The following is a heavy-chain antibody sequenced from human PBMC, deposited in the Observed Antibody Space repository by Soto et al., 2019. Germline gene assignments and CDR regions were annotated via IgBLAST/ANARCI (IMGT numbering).Heavy chain of an antibody. Sequence: EASVKVSCKASGYTFTSYYMHWVRQAPGQGLEWMGIINPSGGSTSYAQKFQGRVTMTRDTSTSTVYMELSSLRSEDTAVYYCARDRVSSDGYYYYYGMDVWGQGTTVTVSS. CDR1: GYTFTSYY. D-gene: IGHD3-16*02. V-gene: IGHV1-46*01. CDR3: ARDRVSSDGYYYYYGMDV. J-gene: IGHJ6*02. CDR2: INPSGGST.